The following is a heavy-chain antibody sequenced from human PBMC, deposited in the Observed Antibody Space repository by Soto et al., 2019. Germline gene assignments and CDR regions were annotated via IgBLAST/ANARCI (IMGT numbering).Heavy chain of an antibody. J-gene: IGHJ4*02. V-gene: IGHV1-3*01. Sequence: ASVKVSCKASGYTFTSYAMHWVRQAPGQRLEWMGWINAGNGNTKYSRKFQGRVTITRDTSASTAYMELSSLRSEDTAVYYCARVYSSGWFYYFDYWGQGTLVTVS. CDR2: INAGNGNT. D-gene: IGHD6-19*01. CDR1: GYTFTSYA. CDR3: ARVYSSGWFYYFDY.